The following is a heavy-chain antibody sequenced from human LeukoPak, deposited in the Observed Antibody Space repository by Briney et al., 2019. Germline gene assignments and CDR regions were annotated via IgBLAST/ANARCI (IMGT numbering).Heavy chain of an antibody. CDR1: GFTFSSYG. D-gene: IGHD3-10*01. J-gene: IGHJ5*02. CDR3: AKDSDRLLLWFGELFNWFDP. V-gene: IGHV3-30*02. Sequence: GGSLRLSCAASGFTFSSYGMHWVRQAPGKGLEWVAFIRYDGSNKYYADSVKGRFTISRDNSKNTLYLQMNSLRAEDTAVYYCAKDSDRLLLWFGELFNWFDPWGQGTLVTVPS. CDR2: IRYDGSNK.